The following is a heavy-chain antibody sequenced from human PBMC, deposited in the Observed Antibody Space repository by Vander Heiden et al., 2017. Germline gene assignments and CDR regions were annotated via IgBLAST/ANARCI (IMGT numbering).Heavy chain of an antibody. D-gene: IGHD2-8*01. CDR3: AKAGFHCTNGVCYYYFDY. CDR2: ISYDGSNK. CDR1: GFTFSSYG. V-gene: IGHV3-30*18. J-gene: IGHJ4*02. Sequence: QVQLVESGGGVVQPGRSLRLSCEASGFTFSSYGMHWVRQAPGKGLEWVAVISYDGSNKYYADSVKGRFTISRDNSKNTLYLQMNSLRAEDTAVYYCAKAGFHCTNGVCYYYFDYWGQGTLVTVSS.